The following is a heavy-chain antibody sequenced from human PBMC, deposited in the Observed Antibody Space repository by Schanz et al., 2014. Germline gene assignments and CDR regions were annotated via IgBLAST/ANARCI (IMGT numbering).Heavy chain of an antibody. CDR2: INSVGSNT. J-gene: IGHJ6*02. CDR3: LAPDYGMDV. V-gene: IGHV3-74*02. Sequence: EVQLVESGGGLVQPGGSLRLSCVASGFTFSNYWMTWVRQDPGKGLVWVARINSVGSNTDYADSVTGRFTISRDNAKNSLFLQMNSLRAEDTAVYYCLAPDYGMDVWGQGTTVTVSS. CDR1: GFTFSNYW.